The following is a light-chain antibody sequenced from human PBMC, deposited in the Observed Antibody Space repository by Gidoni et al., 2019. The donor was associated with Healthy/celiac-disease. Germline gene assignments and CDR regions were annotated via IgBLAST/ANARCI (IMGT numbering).Light chain of an antibody. V-gene: IGLV2-14*01. J-gene: IGLJ1*01. CDR1: SSDVGGYNY. CDR3: GSYTISSTQV. Sequence: QSALTQPASVSGSPGQSITISCTGTSSDVGGYNYVSWYQHHPGKAPKLMIYEVSNRPSGVSNRFSGSKSSNTASLTISGLQAEDEADYYCGSYTISSTQVFGTGTEVTVL. CDR2: EVS.